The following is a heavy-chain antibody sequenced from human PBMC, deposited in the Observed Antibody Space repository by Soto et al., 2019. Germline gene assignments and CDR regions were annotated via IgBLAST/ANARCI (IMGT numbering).Heavy chain of an antibody. J-gene: IGHJ4*02. CDR2: IYYSGNT. D-gene: IGHD5-18*01. V-gene: IGHV4-31*03. Sequence: QVQLQESGPGLVKPSQTLSLTCTVSGGSVSSGGYYWSWIRQHPAKGLEWIGYIYYSGNTFYNPSLKSRVTISVDTSKNQFSLKLSSVTAADTAVYYCARKKGYSYGPHYFDYWGQGTRVTVSS. CDR1: GGSVSSGGYY. CDR3: ARKKGYSYGPHYFDY.